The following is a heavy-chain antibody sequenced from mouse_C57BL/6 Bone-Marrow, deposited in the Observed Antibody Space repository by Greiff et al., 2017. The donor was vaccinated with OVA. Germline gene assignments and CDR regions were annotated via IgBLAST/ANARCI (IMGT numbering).Heavy chain of an antibody. CDR1: GYTFTSYT. CDR2: INPSSGYT. CDR3: ARRCHYYGPFAY. J-gene: IGHJ3*01. V-gene: IGHV1-4*01. D-gene: IGHD1-2*01. Sequence: VQLQQSGAELARPGASVKMSCKASGYTFTSYTMHWVKQRPGQGLEWIGYINPSSGYTKYNQKFQDKATLTADTSSSTAYMQLSSLTSEHSAVDYCARRCHYYGPFAYWGQGTLVTVSA.